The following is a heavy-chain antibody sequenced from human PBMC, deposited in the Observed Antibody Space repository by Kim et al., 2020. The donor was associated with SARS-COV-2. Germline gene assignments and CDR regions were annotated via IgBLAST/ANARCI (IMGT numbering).Heavy chain of an antibody. CDR2: SRDKSNGYSA. J-gene: IGHJ3*01. V-gene: IGHV3-72*01. CDR3: ARDFRDA. Sequence: GGSLRLSCAASGFTSSNHDVEWVRQGPGKGLEWVGRSRDKSNGYSAEYAASVKGRFTMSRDDSKNSAYLQMNSLKPEDTAVYYCARDFRDA. CDR1: GFTSSNHD.